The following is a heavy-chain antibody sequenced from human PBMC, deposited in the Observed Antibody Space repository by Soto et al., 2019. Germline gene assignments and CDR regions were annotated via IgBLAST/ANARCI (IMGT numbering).Heavy chain of an antibody. CDR1: GFTFSSYA. V-gene: IGHV3-23*01. CDR3: VLDDSSGYYSVYYYYGMDG. D-gene: IGHD3-22*01. J-gene: IGHJ6*02. Sequence: EVQLLESGGGLVQPGGSLRLSCAASGFTFSSYAMSWVRQAPGKGLEWVSAISGSGGSTYYADSVKGRFTISRDNSKNTLYLQMNSLRAEDTAVYYCVLDDSSGYYSVYYYYGMDGWCQGTTVTVSS. CDR2: ISGSGGST.